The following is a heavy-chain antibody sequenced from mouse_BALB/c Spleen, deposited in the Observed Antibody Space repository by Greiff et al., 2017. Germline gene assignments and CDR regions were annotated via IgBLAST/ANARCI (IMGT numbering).Heavy chain of an antibody. CDR3: ARDPLIGTVAMDY. CDR2: IWAGGST. D-gene: IGHD1-1*01. V-gene: IGHV2-9*02. J-gene: IGHJ4*01. CDR1: GFSLTSYG. Sequence: VKVVESGPGLVAPSQSLSITCTVSGFSLTSYGVHWVRQPPGKGLEWLGVIWAGGSTNYNSALMSRLSISKDNSKSQVFLKMNSLQTDDTAMYYCARDPLIGTVAMDYWGQGTSVTVSS.